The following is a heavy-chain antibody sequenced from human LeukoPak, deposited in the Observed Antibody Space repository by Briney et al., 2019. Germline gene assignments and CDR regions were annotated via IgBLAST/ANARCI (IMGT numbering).Heavy chain of an antibody. D-gene: IGHD6-13*01. CDR2: ISGSGGRT. CDR1: GFSFNSYA. V-gene: IGHV3-23*01. Sequence: PGGSLRLSCAASGFSFNSYAMSWVRQAPGKGLEWVSAISGSGGRTHFADSVKGRFTISRDKSKNTMSLQMNSLRAEDTAVYFCAKDREYSSSWNYYFDSWGQGTLVTVSS. CDR3: AKDREYSSSWNYYFDS. J-gene: IGHJ4*02.